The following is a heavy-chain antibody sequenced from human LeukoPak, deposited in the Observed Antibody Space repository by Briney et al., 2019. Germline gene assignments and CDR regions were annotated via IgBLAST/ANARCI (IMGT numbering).Heavy chain of an antibody. CDR3: ARSAITYSSSENWFDP. CDR2: INHSGST. CDR1: GGSFSGYY. J-gene: IGHJ5*02. D-gene: IGHD6-6*01. V-gene: IGHV4-34*01. Sequence: KPSETLSLTCAVYGGSFSGYYWSWIRQPPGKGLEWSGEINHSGSTNYNPSLKSRVTISVDTSKNQFSLKLSSVTAADTAVYYCARSAITYSSSENWFDPWGQGTLVTVSS.